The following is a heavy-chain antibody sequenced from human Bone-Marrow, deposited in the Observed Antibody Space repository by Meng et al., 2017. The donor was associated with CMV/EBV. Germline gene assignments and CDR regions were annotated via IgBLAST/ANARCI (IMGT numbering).Heavy chain of an antibody. CDR3: ARATFGDYYDSSGSLYYYYGMDV. D-gene: IGHD3-22*01. V-gene: IGHV4-34*01. CDR1: GGSFSGYY. CDR2: IYYSGST. Sequence: SQTLSLTCAVYGGSFSGYYWSWIRQPPGKGLEWIGSIYYSGSTYYNPSLKSRVTISVDTSKNQFSLKLSSVTAADTAVYYCARATFGDYYDSSGSLYYYYGMDVWGQGTTVTVSS. J-gene: IGHJ6*02.